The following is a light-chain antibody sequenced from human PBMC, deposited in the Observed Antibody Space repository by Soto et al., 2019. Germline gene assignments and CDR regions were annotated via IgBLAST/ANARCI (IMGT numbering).Light chain of an antibody. J-gene: IGKJ1*01. V-gene: IGKV1-39*01. Sequence: DIQMTQSPSYLSASVGPSLPPTCRARQSISSYLNWYQQKPGKAPKLLIYAASSLQSGVPSRFSGSGSGTDFTLTISSLQPEDFATYYCQQSYSTWTFGQGTKVDI. CDR2: AAS. CDR1: QSISSY. CDR3: QQSYSTWT.